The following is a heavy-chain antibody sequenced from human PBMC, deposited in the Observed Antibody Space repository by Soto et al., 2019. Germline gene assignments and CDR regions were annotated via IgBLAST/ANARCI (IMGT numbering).Heavy chain of an antibody. D-gene: IGHD2-15*01. CDR1: GGTFSSYA. J-gene: IGHJ6*02. Sequence: QVQLVQSGAEVKKPGSSVKVSCKASGGTFSSYAISWVRQAPGQGLEWMGGIIPIFGTANYAQKFQGRVTIAAGECLSTGDMELRSMRSEDTAVYYCARDGRSPPHGCYSDGRDVWGQGDTVTGSS. CDR2: IIPIFGTA. CDR3: ARDGRSPPHGCYSDGRDV. V-gene: IGHV1-69*01.